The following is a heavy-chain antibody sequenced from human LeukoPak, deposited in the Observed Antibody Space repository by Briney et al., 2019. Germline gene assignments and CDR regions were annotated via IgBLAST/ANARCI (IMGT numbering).Heavy chain of an antibody. CDR2: IIPIFGTA. CDR1: GGTFSSYA. Sequence: ASVKVSCKATGGTFSSYAISWVRQAPGQGLEWMGGIIPIFGTANYAQKFQGRVTITADESTSTAYMELSSLRSEDTAVYYCARVGHFWSGYFAYYYMDVWGKGTTVTVSS. D-gene: IGHD3-3*02. J-gene: IGHJ6*03. CDR3: ARVGHFWSGYFAYYYMDV. V-gene: IGHV1-69*01.